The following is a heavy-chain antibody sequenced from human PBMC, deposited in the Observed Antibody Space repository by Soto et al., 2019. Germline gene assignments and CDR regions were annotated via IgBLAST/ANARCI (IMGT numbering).Heavy chain of an antibody. CDR1: GFTFSSYW. Sequence: PGGSLRLSCAASGFTFSSYWMSWVRQAPGKGLEWVANIKQDGSEKYYVDSVKGRFTISRDNAKNSLYLQMNSLRAEDTAVYYCARVSTMVRGVSALRSFDYWGQGTLVTVSS. V-gene: IGHV3-7*01. CDR3: ARVSTMVRGVSALRSFDY. CDR2: IKQDGSEK. D-gene: IGHD3-10*01. J-gene: IGHJ4*02.